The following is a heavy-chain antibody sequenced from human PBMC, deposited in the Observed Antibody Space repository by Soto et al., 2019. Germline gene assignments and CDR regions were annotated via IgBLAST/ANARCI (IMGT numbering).Heavy chain of an antibody. CDR2: VNHSGTT. CDR1: GGSIRSSDYY. J-gene: IGHJ6*02. V-gene: IGHV4-61*08. Sequence: SETLSLTCTVSGGSIRSSDYYWTWIRQPPGKGLEWIGYVNHSGTTNYNPSLKSRVTISVDTSKNQFSLKLSSVTAADTAVYYCARDGAAVAGTHYYYGMDVWGQGTTVTVSS. D-gene: IGHD6-19*01. CDR3: ARDGAAVAGTHYYYGMDV.